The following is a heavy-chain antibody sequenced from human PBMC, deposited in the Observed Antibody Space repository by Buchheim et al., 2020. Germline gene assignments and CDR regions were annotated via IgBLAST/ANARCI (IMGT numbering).Heavy chain of an antibody. CDR2: INPNSGGT. CDR3: ARLRYFDSAAGPFDI. D-gene: IGHD3-9*01. CDR1: GYTFTGYY. J-gene: IGHJ3*02. V-gene: IGHV1-2*04. Sequence: QVQLVQSGAEVKKPGASVKVSCKASGYTFTGYYMHWVRQAPGQGLEWMGWINPNSGGTNYAQKFQGWVTMTREQYLRTAVMELSRLRSDDTAVYYCARLRYFDSAAGPFDIWGQGT.